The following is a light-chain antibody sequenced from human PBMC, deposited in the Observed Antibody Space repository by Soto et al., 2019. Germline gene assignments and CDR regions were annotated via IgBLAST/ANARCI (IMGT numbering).Light chain of an antibody. V-gene: IGLV2-8*01. CDR1: SSDVGGYNY. Sequence: QSVLTQRASVSGSPGQSITISCTGTSSDVGGYNYVSWYQQHPGKAPKLMIYEVSKRPSGVPDRFSGSKSGNTASLPVSGLQAEDEADYYCNSYAGSNNWVFGVGTKVTVL. CDR2: EVS. J-gene: IGLJ3*02. CDR3: NSYAGSNNWV.